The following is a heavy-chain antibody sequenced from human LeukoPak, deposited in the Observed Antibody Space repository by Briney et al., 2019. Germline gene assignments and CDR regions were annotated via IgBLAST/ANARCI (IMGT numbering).Heavy chain of an antibody. J-gene: IGHJ4*02. CDR3: ARGLTTAIPGYFDY. CDR1: GGSISSFY. V-gene: IGHV4-59*01. Sequence: SETLSLICTVSGGSISSFYWSRIRQPPGKELEWIGYIYYSGSTNYNPSLKSRVTISVDTSKNQFSLKLSSVTAADTAVYYCARGLTTAIPGYFDYWGQGTLVTVSS. CDR2: IYYSGST. D-gene: IGHD4-4*01.